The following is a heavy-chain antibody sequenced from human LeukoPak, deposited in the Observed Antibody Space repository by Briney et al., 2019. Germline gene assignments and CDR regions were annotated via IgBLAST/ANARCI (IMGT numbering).Heavy chain of an antibody. CDR2: ISSSSTI. V-gene: IGHV3-48*01. CDR3: ARDYGDYFPWYFDL. D-gene: IGHD4-17*01. Sequence: GGSLRLSCAASGFTFSSYSMNWVRQAPGKGLEWVSYISSSSTIYYADSVKGRFTISRDNAKNSLYLQMNSLRAEDTAVYYCARDYGDYFPWYFDLWGRGTLVTVPS. CDR1: GFTFSSYS. J-gene: IGHJ2*01.